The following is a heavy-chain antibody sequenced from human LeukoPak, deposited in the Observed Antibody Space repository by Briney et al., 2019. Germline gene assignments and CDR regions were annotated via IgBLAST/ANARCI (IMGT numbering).Heavy chain of an antibody. J-gene: IGHJ3*02. V-gene: IGHV3-33*08. CDR2: IWNDGGNT. CDR3: ARIHSLYYYDSSGYGAFDI. CDR1: GFTFSSYV. Sequence: GRSLRLSCAASGFTFSSYVMHWVRQAPGKGLEWVAVIWNDGGNTYYADSVKGRFTISRDNSKNTLYLQMNSLRAEDTAVYYCARIHSLYYYDSSGYGAFDIWGPGTVVTVSS. D-gene: IGHD3-22*01.